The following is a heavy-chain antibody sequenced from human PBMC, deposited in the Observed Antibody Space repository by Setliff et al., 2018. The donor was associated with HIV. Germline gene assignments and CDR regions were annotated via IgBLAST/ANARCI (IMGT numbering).Heavy chain of an antibody. D-gene: IGHD3-3*01. J-gene: IGHJ4*02. Sequence: PSETLSLTCTVSGGSISSHYWSWIRQPPGKGLEWIGSIYYSGSTNCNPSLKSRVTISVGTSKNQFSLKLSSVTAADTAVYYCARGVGGHYNFWSGYYTADYWGQGTLVTVSS. V-gene: IGHV4-59*11. CDR1: GGSISSHY. CDR3: ARGVGGHYNFWSGYYTADY. CDR2: IYYSGST.